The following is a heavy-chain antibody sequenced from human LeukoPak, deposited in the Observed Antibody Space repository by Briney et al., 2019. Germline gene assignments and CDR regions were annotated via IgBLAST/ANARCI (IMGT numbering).Heavy chain of an antibody. Sequence: GASVKVSCKASGYTFTGYYMHWVRQAPGQGLEWMGIINPSGGSTSYAQKFQGRVTMTRDTSTSTVYMELSSLRSEDTAVYYCARDRLGYYYDSSGLFDYWGQGTLVTVSS. CDR2: INPSGGST. D-gene: IGHD3-22*01. J-gene: IGHJ4*02. CDR1: GYTFTGYY. CDR3: ARDRLGYYYDSSGLFDY. V-gene: IGHV1-46*01.